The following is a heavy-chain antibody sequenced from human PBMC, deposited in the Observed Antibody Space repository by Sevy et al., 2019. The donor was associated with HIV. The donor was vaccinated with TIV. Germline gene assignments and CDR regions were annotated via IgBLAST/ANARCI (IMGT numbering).Heavy chain of an antibody. CDR3: ARSASYMDV. Sequence: GKSLKISCKGSGYIFTNYWITWVRQMPGKGLEWMGIVYPGDADVKYNPAFEGHVTMSVDKTITTAYLQWSNLKASDTAIYYCARSASYMDVWGQGTTVTVSS. CDR1: GYIFTNYW. D-gene: IGHD3-16*01. V-gene: IGHV5-51*01. J-gene: IGHJ6*02. CDR2: VYPGDADV.